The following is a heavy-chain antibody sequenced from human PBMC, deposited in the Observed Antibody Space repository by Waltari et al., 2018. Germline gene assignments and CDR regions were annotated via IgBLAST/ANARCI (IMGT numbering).Heavy chain of an antibody. CDR2: IRSKANSYAT. CDR3: TRGYYYDSSGPPGGY. Sequence: EVQLVESGGGLVQPGGSLKLSCAASGFTFSGSAMHWVRQASGKGLEWVGRIRSKANSYATAYAASVKGRFTISRDDSKNTAYLQMNSLKTEDTAVYYCTRGYYYDSSGPPGGYWGQGTLVTVSS. CDR1: GFTFSGSA. V-gene: IGHV3-73*01. D-gene: IGHD3-22*01. J-gene: IGHJ4*02.